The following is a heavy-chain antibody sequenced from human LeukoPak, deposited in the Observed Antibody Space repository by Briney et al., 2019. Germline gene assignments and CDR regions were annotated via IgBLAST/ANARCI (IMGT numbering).Heavy chain of an antibody. V-gene: IGHV4-39*07. CDR3: AKDPLRVGYCSSTSCYGLQSDY. Sequence: SETLSLTCTVSGGSLSSSRHYWGWTRHPPGKGLEWIGYIYYTGSTNYSPPLMGRVTMSVDTSKNQFSLTLTSVTAAVTAVYYCAKDPLRVGYCSSTSCYGLQSDYWGQGTLVTVSS. D-gene: IGHD2-2*01. CDR2: IYYTGST. CDR1: GGSLSSSRHY. J-gene: IGHJ4*02.